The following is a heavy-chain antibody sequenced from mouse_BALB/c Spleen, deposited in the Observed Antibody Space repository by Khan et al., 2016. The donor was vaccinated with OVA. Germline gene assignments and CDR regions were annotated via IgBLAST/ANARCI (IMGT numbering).Heavy chain of an antibody. J-gene: IGHJ2*01. V-gene: IGHV1-7*01. CDR2: INPTSGYT. Sequence: QVQLQQSGAELAKPGASVKMSCPASGYTFTSYWMHWIKQRPGQGLEWIGYINPTSGYTDYNQKFKDKATLTADKSSSTAYMQLSSLTSDDSAVDYCARDRIDYWGQGTALTVSS. CDR1: GYTFTSYW. CDR3: ARDRIDY.